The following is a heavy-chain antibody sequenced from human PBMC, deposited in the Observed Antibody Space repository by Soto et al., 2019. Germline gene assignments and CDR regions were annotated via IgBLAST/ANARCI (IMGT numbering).Heavy chain of an antibody. J-gene: IGHJ4*02. V-gene: IGHV1-69*13. CDR1: GGTFSSYA. CDR3: ARTLAARPKNFDY. D-gene: IGHD6-6*01. Sequence: SVKVSCKASGGTFSSYAISWVRQAPGQGLEWMGGIIPIFGTANYAQKFQGRVTITADESTSTAYMELSSLRSEDTAVYYCARTLAARPKNFDYWGQGTLVTVSS. CDR2: IIPIFGTA.